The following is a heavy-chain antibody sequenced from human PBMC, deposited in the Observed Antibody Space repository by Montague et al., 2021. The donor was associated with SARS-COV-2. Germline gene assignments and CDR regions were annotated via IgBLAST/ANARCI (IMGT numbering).Heavy chain of an antibody. CDR3: ATPPSSITIFGVVQGYYFDD. J-gene: IGHJ4*02. Sequence: SETLSLTCTVSGASISSRSYYWGWIRQPPGKGLEWIGFKYYSGSTYYNPTFKSRVTISVDTSKNQFSLKLSSVTAADTAVYYCATPPSSITIFGVVQGYYFDDWGQGTLVTVSS. D-gene: IGHD3-3*01. CDR2: KYYSGST. V-gene: IGHV4-39*01. CDR1: GASISSRSYY.